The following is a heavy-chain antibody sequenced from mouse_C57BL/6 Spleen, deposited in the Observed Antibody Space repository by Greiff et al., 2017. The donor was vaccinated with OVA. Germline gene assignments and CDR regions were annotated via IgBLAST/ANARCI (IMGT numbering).Heavy chain of an antibody. CDR1: GYTFTDYN. Sequence: EVMLVESGPELVKPGASVKIPCKASGYTFTDYNMDWVKQSHGKSLEWIGDINPNNGGTIYNQKFKGKATLTVDKSSSTAYMELRSLTSEDTAVYYCARRGNYMARYFDVWGTGTTVTVSS. CDR3: ARRGNYMARYFDV. D-gene: IGHD2-1*01. CDR2: INPNNGGT. J-gene: IGHJ1*03. V-gene: IGHV1-18*01.